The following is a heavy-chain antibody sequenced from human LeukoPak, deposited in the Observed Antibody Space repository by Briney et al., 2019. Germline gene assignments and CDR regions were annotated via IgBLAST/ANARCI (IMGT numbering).Heavy chain of an antibody. CDR3: AKDRRVTMVRGVLALFDY. V-gene: IGHV3-23*01. D-gene: IGHD3-10*01. CDR2: ISGSGGST. Sequence: GGSLRLSCAASGFTFSSYAMSWVRQAPGKGLEWVSAISGSGGSTYYADSVEGRFTISRDNSKNTLYLQMNSLRAEDTAVYYCAKDRRVTMVRGVLALFDYWGQGTLVTVSS. CDR1: GFTFSSYA. J-gene: IGHJ4*02.